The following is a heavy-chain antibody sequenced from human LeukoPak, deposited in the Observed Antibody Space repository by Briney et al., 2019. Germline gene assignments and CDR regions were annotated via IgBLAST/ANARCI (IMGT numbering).Heavy chain of an antibody. D-gene: IGHD3-3*01. CDR2: ISWDGGST. CDR3: AKDRNDFWRGDFDY. V-gene: IGHV3-43*01. Sequence: GGSLRLSCAASGFTFDDYTMHWVRQAPGKGLEWVSLISWDGGSTYYADSVKGRFTISRDNSKNSLYLQMNSLRTEDTALYYCAKDRNDFWRGDFDYWGQGTLVTVSS. J-gene: IGHJ4*02. CDR1: GFTFDDYT.